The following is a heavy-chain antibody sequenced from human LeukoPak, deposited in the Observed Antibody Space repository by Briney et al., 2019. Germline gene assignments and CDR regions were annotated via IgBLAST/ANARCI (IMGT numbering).Heavy chain of an antibody. D-gene: IGHD6-13*01. CDR3: ARSGYGSRWYFFDH. J-gene: IGHJ4*02. V-gene: IGHV3-48*02. CDR1: GFIFSTYR. Sequence: PGGSLRLSCAASGFIFSTYRINWVRQAPGKGLEWVSHISSSSSSIYYADSVKGRFSISRDNAKNSLYLQMNSLRDEDTAVYYCARSGYGSRWYFFDHWGQGTLVTVSS. CDR2: ISSSSSSI.